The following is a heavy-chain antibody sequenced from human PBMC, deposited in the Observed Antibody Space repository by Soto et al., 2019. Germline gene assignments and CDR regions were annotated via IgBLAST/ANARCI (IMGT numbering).Heavy chain of an antibody. J-gene: IGHJ5*02. V-gene: IGHV3-21*01. D-gene: IGHD2-8*01. CDR3: ARDNRRYCTNGVCPNNWFDP. CDR1: GFTFSSYS. Sequence: GESLKISCAASGFTFSSYSMNWVRQAPGKGLEWVSSISSSSSYIYYADSVKGRFTISRDNAKNSLYLQMNSLRAEDTAVYYCARDNRRYCTNGVCPNNWFDPWGQGTLVTVSS. CDR2: ISSSSSYI.